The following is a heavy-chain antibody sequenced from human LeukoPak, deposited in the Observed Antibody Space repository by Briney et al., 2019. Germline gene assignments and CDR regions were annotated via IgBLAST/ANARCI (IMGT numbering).Heavy chain of an antibody. J-gene: IGHJ6*03. CDR1: GFTFSSYS. V-gene: IGHV3-21*01. D-gene: IGHD6-13*01. CDR3: ARRADGDYYYYYMDV. CDR2: ISSSSSYI. Sequence: GGSLRLSCAASGFTFSSYSMNWVRQAPGKGLEWVSSISSSSSYIYYADSVKGRFTISRDNAKNSLYLQMNSLRAEDTAVYYCARRADGDYYYYYMDVWGKGTTVTVSS.